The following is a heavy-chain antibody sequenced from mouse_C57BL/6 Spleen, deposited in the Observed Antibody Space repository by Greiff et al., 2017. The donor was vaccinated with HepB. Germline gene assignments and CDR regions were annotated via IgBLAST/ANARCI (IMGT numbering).Heavy chain of an antibody. CDR2: ISSGGSYT. CDR3: ARQPSTGGPYFDY. V-gene: IGHV5-6*02. J-gene: IGHJ2*01. CDR1: GFTFSSYG. Sequence: EVMLVESGGDLVKPGGSLKLSCAASGFTFSSYGMSWVRQTPDKRLEWVATISSGGSYTYYPDSVKGRFTISRDNAKNTLYLQMSSLKAEDTAMYYCARQPSTGGPYFDYWGQGTTLTVSS. D-gene: IGHD4-1*02.